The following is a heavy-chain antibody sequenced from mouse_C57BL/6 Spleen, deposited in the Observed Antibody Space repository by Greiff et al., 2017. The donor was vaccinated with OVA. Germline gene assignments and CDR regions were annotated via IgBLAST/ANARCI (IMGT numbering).Heavy chain of an antibody. J-gene: IGHJ2*01. CDR1: GYTFTSYW. V-gene: IGHV1-55*01. D-gene: IGHD1-1*01. CDR3: ARDGSSYDYFDY. CDR2: IYPGSVST. Sequence: VQLQQPGAELVKPGASVKMSCKASGYTFTSYWITWVKQRPGQGLEWIGDIYPGSVSTNYNEKFKSKATLTVDTSSSTAYMQLSSLTSEDSAVYYCARDGSSYDYFDYWGQGTTLTVSS.